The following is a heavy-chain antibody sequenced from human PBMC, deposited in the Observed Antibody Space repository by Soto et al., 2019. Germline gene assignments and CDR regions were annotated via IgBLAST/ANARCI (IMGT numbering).Heavy chain of an antibody. D-gene: IGHD2-21*02. CDR1: GYTFTSYG. V-gene: IGHV1-18*01. CDR3: ARDRAYCGGDCYRYFDY. J-gene: IGHJ4*02. Sequence: ASVKVSCKASGYTFTSYGISWVRQAPGQGLEWMGWISAYNGNTNYAQKLQGRVTMTTDTSTSTAYMELRSLRSDDTAVYYCARDRAYCGGDCYRYFDYWGQGTLVTVSS. CDR2: ISAYNGNT.